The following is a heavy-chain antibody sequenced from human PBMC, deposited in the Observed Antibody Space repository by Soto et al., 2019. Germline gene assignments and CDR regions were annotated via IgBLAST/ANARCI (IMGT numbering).Heavy chain of an antibody. CDR3: ARGPPAAIGEFDY. V-gene: IGHV1-18*01. D-gene: IGHD2-2*01. Sequence: ASVKVSCKASGYTFSNNGISWVRQAPGQGLEWMGWFSSYNGDARYAQNLQGRVTMTTDTSTSTAYMELWSLRSDDTAVYYCARGPPAAIGEFDYWGQGTLVTVSS. J-gene: IGHJ4*02. CDR1: GYTFSNNG. CDR2: FSSYNGDA.